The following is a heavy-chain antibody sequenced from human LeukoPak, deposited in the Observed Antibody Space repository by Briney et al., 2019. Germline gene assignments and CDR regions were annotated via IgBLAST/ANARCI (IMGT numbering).Heavy chain of an antibody. J-gene: IGHJ4*02. Sequence: GASVKVSCKASGYTFTSYYMHWVRQAPRQGLEWMGIVNPSGGSTSYAQKFQGRVTMTRDTSTSTVYMELSSLRSEDTAVYYCARGGRYYYDSSGYWTYFDYWGQGTLVTVSS. CDR1: GYTFTSYY. CDR2: VNPSGGST. V-gene: IGHV1-46*01. D-gene: IGHD3-22*01. CDR3: ARGGRYYYDSSGYWTYFDY.